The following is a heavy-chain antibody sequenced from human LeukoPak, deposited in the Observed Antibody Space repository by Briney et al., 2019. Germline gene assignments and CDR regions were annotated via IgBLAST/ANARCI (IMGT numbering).Heavy chain of an antibody. D-gene: IGHD6-13*01. V-gene: IGHV3-21*04. J-gene: IGHJ6*03. Sequence: GGSLRLSCAASGFTFSSYSMNWVRQAPGKGLEWVSSISSSSSYIYYADSVKGRFTISRDNAKNTLYLQMSSLRAEDTALYYCARVSRGGIAGRPVYYYMDVWGKGTTVTVSS. CDR2: ISSSSSYI. CDR1: GFTFSSYS. CDR3: ARVSRGGIAGRPVYYYMDV.